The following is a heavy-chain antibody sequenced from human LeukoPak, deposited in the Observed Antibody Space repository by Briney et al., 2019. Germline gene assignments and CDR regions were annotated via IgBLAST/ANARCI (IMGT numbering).Heavy chain of an antibody. D-gene: IGHD5-12*01. V-gene: IGHV1-18*01. CDR3: AICIVATGYYYYGMDV. Sequence: GASVKASCKASGYTFTSYGISWVRQAPGQGLEWMGWISAYNGNTNYAQKLQGRVTMTTDTSTSTAYMELRSLRSDDTAVYYCAICIVATGYYYYGMDVWGQGTTVTVSS. J-gene: IGHJ6*02. CDR1: GYTFTSYG. CDR2: ISAYNGNT.